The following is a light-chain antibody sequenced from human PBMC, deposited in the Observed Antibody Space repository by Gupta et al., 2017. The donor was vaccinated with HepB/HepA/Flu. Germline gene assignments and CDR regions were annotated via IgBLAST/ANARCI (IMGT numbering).Light chain of an antibody. CDR3: MQALQTPRT. CDR1: QSLLHSNGYNY. Sequence: DIVMTQSPLSLPVTPGEPASISCRSSQSLLHSNGYNYVDWYLQKPGQSLQLLVYLGSNRASGVPDRFSGSGSGTDFTLKISRVEAEDVGVYYCMQALQTPRTFGQGTKVEIK. CDR2: LGS. J-gene: IGKJ1*01. V-gene: IGKV2-28*01.